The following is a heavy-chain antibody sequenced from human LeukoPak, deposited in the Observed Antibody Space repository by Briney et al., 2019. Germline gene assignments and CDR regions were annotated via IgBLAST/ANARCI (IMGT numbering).Heavy chain of an antibody. CDR1: GFTFSSYE. CDR2: ISTISSVI. V-gene: IGHV3-48*03. J-gene: IGHJ4*02. CDR3: ARSHIIVQALDY. D-gene: IGHD3-16*02. Sequence: PGGSLRLSCAASGFTFSSYEMKWVRQAPGKGLEWVSYISTISSVIYYADSVKGRFTISRDNAKSALYLEMNSLRAEDTAVYHCARSHIIVQALDYWGQGTLVTVSS.